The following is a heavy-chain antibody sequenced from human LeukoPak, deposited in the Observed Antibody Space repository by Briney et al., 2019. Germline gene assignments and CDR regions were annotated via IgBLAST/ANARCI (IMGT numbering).Heavy chain of an antibody. CDR2: ISWNSGSI. V-gene: IGHV3-9*01. CDR1: GFIFDDYA. CDR3: AKDMSAGYYGSGSYGVLDY. Sequence: GGSLRLSCAASGFIFDDYAMHWVRQAPGKGLEWVSGISWNSGSIDYADSVKGRFTISRDNAKNSLYLQMNSLRAEDTTLYYCAKDMSAGYYGSGSYGVLDYWGQGTLVTVSS. D-gene: IGHD3-10*01. J-gene: IGHJ4*02.